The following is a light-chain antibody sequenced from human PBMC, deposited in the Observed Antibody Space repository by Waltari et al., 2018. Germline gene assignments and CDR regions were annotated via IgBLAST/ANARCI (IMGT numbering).Light chain of an antibody. CDR2: WAS. J-gene: IGKJ2*01. V-gene: IGKV4-1*01. CDR1: QNVLYSPNNKNY. Sequence: DVVMTQSPDSLAVSLGERVNINCKASQNVLYSPNNKNYFDWYQQKPGQPPKLLIYWASNRVSGVPDRFSGSGSGTDFTLTISSLQAEDVAIYYCHQYSSSSRTFGQGTKLEIK. CDR3: HQYSSSSRT.